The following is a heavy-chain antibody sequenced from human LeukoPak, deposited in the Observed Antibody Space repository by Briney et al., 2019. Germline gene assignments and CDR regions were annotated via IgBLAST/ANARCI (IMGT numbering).Heavy chain of an antibody. V-gene: IGHV4-34*01. Sequence: PSETLSLTCAVYGGSFSGYYWSWIRQPPGKGLEWIGEINHSGSTNYNPSLKSRVTISEDTSKNQFSLKLSSVTAADTAVYYCASTKGGELLFYYYYGMDVWGQGTTVTVSS. D-gene: IGHD3-10*01. CDR1: GGSFSGYY. CDR2: INHSGST. CDR3: ASTKGGELLFYYYYGMDV. J-gene: IGHJ6*02.